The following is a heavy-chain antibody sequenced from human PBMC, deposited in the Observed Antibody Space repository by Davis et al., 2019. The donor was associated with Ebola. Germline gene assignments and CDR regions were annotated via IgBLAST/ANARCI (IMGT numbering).Heavy chain of an antibody. D-gene: IGHD4-17*01. V-gene: IGHV4-39*01. CDR3: ASRPGYGDSNWFDP. Sequence: PSETLSLTCTVSGGSISSSSYYWGWIRQPPGKGLEWIGSIYYSGSTYYNPSLKSRVTISVDTSKNQFSLKLSSVTAADTAVYYCASRPGYGDSNWFDPWGQGTLVTV. CDR2: IYYSGST. J-gene: IGHJ5*02. CDR1: GGSISSSSYY.